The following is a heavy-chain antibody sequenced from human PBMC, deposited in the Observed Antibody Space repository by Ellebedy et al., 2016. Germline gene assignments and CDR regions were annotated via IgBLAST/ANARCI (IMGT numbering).Heavy chain of an antibody. CDR3: ARLNYGN. CDR2: IKQDGSEK. Sequence: GESLKISCAASGFTFSNYWMSWVRQAPGKGLEWVANIKQDGSEKYYVDSVKGRFTMSRDNAKNSMYLQMNSLRAEDTAVYYCARLNYGNWGQGTLVTVSS. J-gene: IGHJ4*02. CDR1: GFTFSNYW. V-gene: IGHV3-7*03. D-gene: IGHD3-16*01.